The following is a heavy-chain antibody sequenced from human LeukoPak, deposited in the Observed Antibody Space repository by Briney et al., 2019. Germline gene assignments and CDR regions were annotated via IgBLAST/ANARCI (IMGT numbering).Heavy chain of an antibody. J-gene: IGHJ4*02. Sequence: RPSETLSLTCTVAGGSISSDVHYWDWIRQAPGKGLEWIGSLLYNGNTWYNPSLESRVTISVDTSKNQFSLKLSSVTAADTAVYYCARDQPRYSGYRRGIHFDYWGQGTLVTVSS. CDR3: ARDQPRYSGYRRGIHFDY. V-gene: IGHV4-39*07. CDR2: LLYNGNT. CDR1: GGSISSDVHY. D-gene: IGHD5-12*01.